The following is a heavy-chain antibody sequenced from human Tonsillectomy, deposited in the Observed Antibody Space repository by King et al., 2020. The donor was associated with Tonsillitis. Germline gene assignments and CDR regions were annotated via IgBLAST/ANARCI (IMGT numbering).Heavy chain of an antibody. CDR1: GGSISSSDHY. CDR2: MCSGVGYRGTL. J-gene: IGHJ4*02. V-gene: IGHV4-39*01. CDR3: ARYVSGSFDY. D-gene: IGHD1-26*01. Sequence: QLQESGPGVVKPSETLSLTCTVSGGSISSSDHYWAWIRQAPGKGLEWIGDMCSGVGYRGTLFYNLSLKSRTTISGDTSENRFSLKLSSVTAADTAVYFCARYVSGSFDYWGQGALVTVSS.